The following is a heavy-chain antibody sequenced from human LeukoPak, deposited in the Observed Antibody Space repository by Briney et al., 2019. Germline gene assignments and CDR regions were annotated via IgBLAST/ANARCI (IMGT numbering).Heavy chain of an antibody. D-gene: IGHD3-22*01. CDR1: GFTFSSYS. J-gene: IGHJ4*02. Sequence: GGSLRLSCAASGFTFSSYSMNWVRQAPGKGLEWVSGISWNSGSIGYADSVKGRFTISRDNAKNSLYLQMNSLRAEDTALYYCAKDGTYYYDSSGYWGYFDYWGQGTLVTVSP. V-gene: IGHV3-9*01. CDR2: ISWNSGSI. CDR3: AKDGTYYYDSSGYWGYFDY.